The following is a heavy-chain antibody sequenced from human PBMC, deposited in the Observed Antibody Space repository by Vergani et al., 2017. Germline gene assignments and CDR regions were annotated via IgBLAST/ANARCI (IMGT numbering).Heavy chain of an antibody. Sequence: QVQLQQSGPGLVKPSETLSLTCTVSGGSISSSSYYWGWIRQPPGKGLEWIGSIYCSGSTYYNPSLKSRVTISVDTSKNQFSLKLSSVTAADTAVYYCARDSFLHYYDSSGYLRVEFDYWGQGTLVTVSS. D-gene: IGHD3-22*01. V-gene: IGHV4-39*02. J-gene: IGHJ4*02. CDR2: IYCSGST. CDR3: ARDSFLHYYDSSGYLRVEFDY. CDR1: GGSISSSSYY.